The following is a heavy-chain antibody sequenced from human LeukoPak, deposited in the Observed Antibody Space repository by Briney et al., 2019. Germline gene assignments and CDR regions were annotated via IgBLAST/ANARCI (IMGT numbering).Heavy chain of an antibody. D-gene: IGHD3-3*01. CDR3: AKDPRRITIFGVVPYYFDY. V-gene: IGHV3-23*01. Sequence: PGGSLRLSCAASGFPLRSYGMSWVRQAPGKGLEWVSAISAGAVSTYYADSVKGRFTISRDSSKNTLYLQMNSLRAEDTAVYYCAKDPRRITIFGVVPYYFDYWGQGTLVTVSS. J-gene: IGHJ4*02. CDR2: ISAGAVST. CDR1: GFPLRSYG.